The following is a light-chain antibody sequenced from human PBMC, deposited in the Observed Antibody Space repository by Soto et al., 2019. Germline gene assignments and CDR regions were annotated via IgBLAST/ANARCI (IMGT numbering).Light chain of an antibody. Sequence: QSALTQPRSVSGAPGQSVTISCTGTSSDVGGYKYVSWYQQKPGKAPKIIIYGVNRWPSGVPNRFSGSKSGNRASLTISGLQAEDEGDYYCCSYAGGPEVFGTGTKLTVL. CDR2: GVN. V-gene: IGLV2-11*01. J-gene: IGLJ1*01. CDR3: CSYAGGPEV. CDR1: SSDVGGYKY.